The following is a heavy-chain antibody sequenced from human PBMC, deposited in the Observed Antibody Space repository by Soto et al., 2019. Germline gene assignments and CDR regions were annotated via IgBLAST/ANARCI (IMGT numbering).Heavy chain of an antibody. V-gene: IGHV3-30-3*01. D-gene: IGHD5-18*01. CDR2: ISYDGSNK. CDR1: GFTFSSYA. CDR3: AGEGGEDGYNSGIDY. J-gene: IGHJ4*02. Sequence: QVQLVESGGGVVQPGRSLRLSCAASGFTFSSYAMHWVRQAPGKGLEWVAVISYDGSNKYYADSVKGRFTISRDNSKNALYLQMNSLRAEDTAVYYCAGEGGEDGYNSGIDYWGQGTLVTVSS.